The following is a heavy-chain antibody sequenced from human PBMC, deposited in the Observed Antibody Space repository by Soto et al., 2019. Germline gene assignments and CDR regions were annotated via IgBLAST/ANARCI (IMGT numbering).Heavy chain of an antibody. V-gene: IGHV3-30*18. D-gene: IGHD6-13*01. CDR2: ISYDGSNK. CDR3: AKDRVDYSSSWYVWYYYYGMDV. J-gene: IGHJ6*02. Sequence: PGGSLRLSCAASGFTFSSYGMHWVRQAPGKGLEWVAVISYDGSNKYYADSVKGRFTISRDNSKNTLYLQMNSLRAEDTAVYYCAKDRVDYSSSWYVWYYYYGMDVWGQGTTVTVSS. CDR1: GFTFSSYG.